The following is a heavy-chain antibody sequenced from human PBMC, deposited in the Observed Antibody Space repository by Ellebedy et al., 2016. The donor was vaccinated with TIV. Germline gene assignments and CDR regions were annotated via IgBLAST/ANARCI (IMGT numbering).Heavy chain of an antibody. CDR2: VYPGDSDT. D-gene: IGHD6-19*01. J-gene: IGHJ4*02. Sequence: GESLKISXETSGYTFTNRWIAWVRQLPGKGLEWMGFVYPGDSDTRYRTSFQGQVTISSDKSTNTAYLQWSSLKASDTAIYFCARLRDALADELDYWGQGTLVTVSS. V-gene: IGHV5-51*01. CDR3: ARLRDALADELDY. CDR1: GYTFTNRW.